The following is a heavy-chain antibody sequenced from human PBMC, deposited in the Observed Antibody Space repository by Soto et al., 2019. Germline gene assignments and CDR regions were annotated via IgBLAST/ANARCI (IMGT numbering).Heavy chain of an antibody. Sequence: PGGSLRLSCAASGFTFSNYGMHWVRQAPGKGLEWVAFISYDGSSKFYADPMKGRHTISRDNSKNTLYLQMNSLRAEDTAVYYCARALAAAGSYYYYGMDVWGQGTTVTVSS. CDR3: ARALAAAGSYYYYGMDV. D-gene: IGHD6-13*01. V-gene: IGHV3-30*03. CDR1: GFTFSNYG. J-gene: IGHJ6*02. CDR2: ISYDGSSK.